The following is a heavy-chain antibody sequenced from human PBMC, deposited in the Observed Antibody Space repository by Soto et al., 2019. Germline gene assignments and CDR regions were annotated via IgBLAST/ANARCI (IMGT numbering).Heavy chain of an antibody. CDR1: GLTFSSYA. CDR3: TTDPTYYDYVWTRNYGMDV. V-gene: IGHV3-23*01. Sequence: GGSLRLSCAASGLTFSSYAMSWVRQTPGKGLEWVSAISGSGGSTYYADSVKGRFTISRDSSRKTLYLQMNSLRAEDTAVYYCTTDPTYYDYVWTRNYGMDVWGQGTTVTVSS. CDR2: ISGSGGST. J-gene: IGHJ6*02. D-gene: IGHD3-16*01.